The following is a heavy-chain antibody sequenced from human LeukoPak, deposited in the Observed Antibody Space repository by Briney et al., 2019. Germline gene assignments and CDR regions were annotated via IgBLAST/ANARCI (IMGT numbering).Heavy chain of an antibody. Sequence: GGSLRLSCAASGFTFDDYTMHWVRQVPGKGLEWVSLISWDGGSTYCADSVKGRFIISRDNSKNSLYLQLNSLRTEDTAFYYCAKDIEVGATYGFDHWGQGTLVTVSS. J-gene: IGHJ4*02. V-gene: IGHV3-43*01. D-gene: IGHD1-26*01. CDR1: GFTFDDYT. CDR2: ISWDGGST. CDR3: AKDIEVGATYGFDH.